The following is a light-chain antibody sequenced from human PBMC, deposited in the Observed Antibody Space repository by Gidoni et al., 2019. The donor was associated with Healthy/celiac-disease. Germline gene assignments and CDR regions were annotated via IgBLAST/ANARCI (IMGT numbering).Light chain of an antibody. CDR3: QSYDSSLSGPVV. CDR2: GNS. CDR1: SSNIGAGYD. Sequence: QSVLTQPPSVSGAPGQLVTISCTGSSSNIGAGYDVHWYQQLPGTAPKLLIYGNSNRPSGVSDRFSGSKSGTSASLAITGLQAEDEADYYCQSYDSSLSGPVVFGGGTKLTVL. V-gene: IGLV1-40*01. J-gene: IGLJ2*01.